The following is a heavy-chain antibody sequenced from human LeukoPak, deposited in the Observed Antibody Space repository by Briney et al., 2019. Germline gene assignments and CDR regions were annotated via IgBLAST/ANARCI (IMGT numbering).Heavy chain of an antibody. V-gene: IGHV1-18*01. J-gene: IGHJ4*02. CDR3: ARWEHYYDSSGYSLDY. CDR2: ISAYNGNT. CDR1: GYTFTSYG. Sequence: ASVKVSCKASGYTFTSYGISWVRQAPGQGLEWMGWISAYNGNTNYAQKLQGRVTMTTDTSTSTAYMELRSLRSDDTAVYYCARWEHYYDSSGYSLDYWGQGTPVTVSS. D-gene: IGHD3-22*01.